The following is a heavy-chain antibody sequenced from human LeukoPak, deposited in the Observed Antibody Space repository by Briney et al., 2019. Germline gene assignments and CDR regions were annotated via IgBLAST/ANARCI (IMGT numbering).Heavy chain of an antibody. CDR1: GYTFTIYG. J-gene: IGHJ6*03. V-gene: IGHV1-18*01. CDR2: ISAYNGNT. Sequence: VASVKVSCTAPGYTFTIYGISWVRQAPGQGLEWMGWISAYNGNTNYAQKLQGRVTMTTDTSTSTAYMELRSLRSDDTAVYYCARNDIVVVPAAMPELRPYYMDVWGKGTTVTVSS. D-gene: IGHD2-2*01. CDR3: ARNDIVVVPAAMPELRPYYMDV.